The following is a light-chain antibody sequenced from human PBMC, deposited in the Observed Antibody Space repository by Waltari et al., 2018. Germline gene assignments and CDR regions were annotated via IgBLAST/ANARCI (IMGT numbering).Light chain of an antibody. CDR3: QQYASSPRT. Sequence: EIVLTQSPGTLSLYPGERANLSCRASQSVSSSYLAWYQQKPGQAPRLLIYGASSRATGIPDRFSGSGSGTDFTLTISRLESEDFAVYYCQQYASSPRTFGQGTKVEIK. V-gene: IGKV3-20*01. CDR1: QSVSSSY. CDR2: GAS. J-gene: IGKJ1*01.